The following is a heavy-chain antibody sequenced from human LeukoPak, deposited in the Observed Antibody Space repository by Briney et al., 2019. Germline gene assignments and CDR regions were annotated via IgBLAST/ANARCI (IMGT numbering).Heavy chain of an antibody. D-gene: IGHD3-10*01. J-gene: IGHJ5*02. CDR2: IIPNLGTT. Sequence: ASVKVSCKASGGTSNSHAISWVRQAPGQGLEWMGRIIPNLGTTNRAQNFQDRVTLTADKSTNTAYMELSSLRSEDTAVYYCARGCDIRWFGELYPWGQGTLVTVSS. CDR1: GGTSNSHA. V-gene: IGHV1-69*04. CDR3: ARGCDIRWFGELYP.